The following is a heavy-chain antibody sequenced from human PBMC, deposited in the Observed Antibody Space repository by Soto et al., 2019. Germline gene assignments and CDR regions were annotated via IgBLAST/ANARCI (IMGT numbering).Heavy chain of an antibody. V-gene: IGHV3-33*01. CDR3: ARETSYDFWSGPQTMDV. J-gene: IGHJ6*02. CDR1: GFTFSSYV. D-gene: IGHD3-3*01. Sequence: QVQLVESGGGVVQPGTSLRLSCAPSGFTFSSYVMHWVRQAPGKGLEWVAVVHYDGTKKYYADSVRGPFTISRDNSENILYVQMNSLRPDDTAVYFCARETSYDFWSGPQTMDVWGQGTTVTVSS. CDR2: VHYDGTKK.